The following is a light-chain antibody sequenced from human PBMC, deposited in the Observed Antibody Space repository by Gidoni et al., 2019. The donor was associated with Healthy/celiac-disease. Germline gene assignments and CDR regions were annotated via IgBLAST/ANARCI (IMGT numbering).Light chain of an antibody. CDR2: LNSDGSH. Sequence: QLVLTQSPSASASLGASVKLTCTLSSGHSSYAIAWHQQPPEKGPRYLMKLNSDGSHSKGDGIPDRFSGSSSGAERYLTISSLQSEDEADYYCQTWGTGSWVFGGGTKLTVL. J-gene: IGLJ3*02. V-gene: IGLV4-69*01. CDR3: QTWGTGSWV. CDR1: SGHSSYA.